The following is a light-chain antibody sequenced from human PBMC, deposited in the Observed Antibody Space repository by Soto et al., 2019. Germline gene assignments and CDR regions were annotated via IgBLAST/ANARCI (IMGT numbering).Light chain of an antibody. CDR3: PSYTRSSTRV. V-gene: IGLV2-14*01. Sequence: QSALTQPAAVSGSPGQSITISCTGTSSDVGGYNYVSWYQQHPGKAPKLMIYEVSNRPSGVSNCFSGSKSVNTASLTISGLQAEDEADYYCPSYTRSSTRVFGGGTKPTVL. CDR1: SSDVGGYNY. CDR2: EVS. J-gene: IGLJ3*02.